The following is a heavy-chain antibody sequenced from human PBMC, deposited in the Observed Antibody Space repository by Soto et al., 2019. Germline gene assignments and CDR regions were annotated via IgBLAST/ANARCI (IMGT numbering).Heavy chain of an antibody. CDR2: MYNTGST. CDR3: ARDLWGYCGTDCYPLDV. CDR1: GGSISRYY. V-gene: IGHV4-59*01. Sequence: QVQLQESGPGLVKPSETLSHTCTVSGGSISRYYWSWIRQPPGKGLEWIGYMYNTGSTVYNPSFKSRVTISVDTSKNQFSLKLNSVTAADTAVYYCARDLWGYCGTDCYPLDVWGQGTTVTVSS. J-gene: IGHJ6*02. D-gene: IGHD2-21*02.